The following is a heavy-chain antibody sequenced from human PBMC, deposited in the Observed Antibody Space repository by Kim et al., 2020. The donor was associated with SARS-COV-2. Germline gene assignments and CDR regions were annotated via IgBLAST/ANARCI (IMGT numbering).Heavy chain of an antibody. CDR2: IKQDGSEK. V-gene: IGHV3-7*01. J-gene: IGHJ4*02. D-gene: IGHD1-26*01. CDR3: ARDVQVGATNVFDY. CDR1: GFTFSSYW. Sequence: GGSLRLSCEASGFTFSSYWMSWVRQAPGKGLEWVANIKQDGSEKYYVDSVKGRFTISRDNAKNSLHLQTNSLRAEDTAVYYCARDVQVGATNVFDYWGQGTLVTVSS.